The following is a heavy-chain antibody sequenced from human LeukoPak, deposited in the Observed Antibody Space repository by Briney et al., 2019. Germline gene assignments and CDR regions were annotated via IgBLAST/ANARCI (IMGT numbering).Heavy chain of an antibody. CDR3: ARTAGAPRGYYYYYMDV. D-gene: IGHD1-26*01. V-gene: IGHV1-69*05. Sequence: AASVKVSCKASGGTFSSYAISWVRQAPGQGLEWMGGIIPIFGTANYAQKFQGRVTITTDESTSTAYMELGSLRSEDTAVYYCARTAGAPRGYYYYYMDVWGKGTTVTVSS. CDR2: IIPIFGTA. CDR1: GGTFSSYA. J-gene: IGHJ6*03.